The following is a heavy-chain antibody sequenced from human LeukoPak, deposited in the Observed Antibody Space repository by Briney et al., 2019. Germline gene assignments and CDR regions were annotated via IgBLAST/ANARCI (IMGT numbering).Heavy chain of an antibody. V-gene: IGHV1-2*02. J-gene: IGHJ4*02. Sequence: ASVKVSCKASGYTFTGYYMHWVRQAPGQGLEWMGWINPNSGGTNYAQKFQGRVTMTRDTSISTAYMELSRLRSDDTAVYYCARVVGSSWDSPYFDYWGQGTLVTVSS. D-gene: IGHD6-13*01. CDR1: GYTFTGYY. CDR2: INPNSGGT. CDR3: ARVVGSSWDSPYFDY.